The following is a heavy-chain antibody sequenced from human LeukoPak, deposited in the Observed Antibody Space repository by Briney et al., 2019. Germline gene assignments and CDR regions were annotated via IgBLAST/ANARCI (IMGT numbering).Heavy chain of an antibody. V-gene: IGHV4-59*01. D-gene: IGHD1-26*01. Sequence: SETLSLTCTVSGGSISSYYWSWIRQPPGKGLEWIGDIYYSGSTNYNPSLKSRVTISVDTSKNQFSLKLSSVTAADTAVYYCARDRPSGSYYYYYGMDVWGQGTTVTVSS. CDR2: IYYSGST. CDR3: ARDRPSGSYYYYYGMDV. J-gene: IGHJ6*02. CDR1: GGSISSYY.